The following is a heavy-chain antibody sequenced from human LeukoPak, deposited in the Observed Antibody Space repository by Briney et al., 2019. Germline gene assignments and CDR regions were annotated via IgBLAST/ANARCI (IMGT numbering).Heavy chain of an antibody. D-gene: IGHD4-17*01. CDR1: GFTFSSYA. CDR3: AKESTVTPGSVNWFDP. J-gene: IGHJ5*02. V-gene: IGHV3-23*01. CDR2: SGSGDNT. Sequence: PGGSLRLSCAASGFTFSSYAMSWVRQAPGKGLEWVSTSGSGDNTYYAESVKGRFTISRDNSKNRLYLMNSLRAEDTAVYYCAKESTVTPGSVNWFDPWGQGTLVTVSS.